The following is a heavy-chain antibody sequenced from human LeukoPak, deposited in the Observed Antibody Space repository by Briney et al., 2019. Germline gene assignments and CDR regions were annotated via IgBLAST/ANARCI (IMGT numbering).Heavy chain of an antibody. CDR1: GGSISGYH. J-gene: IGHJ4*02. V-gene: IGHV4-59*01. D-gene: IGHD5-24*01. Sequence: SETLSLTCNVSGGSISGYHWSWIRQPPGKGLEWLGYIYYSGSTNYNPSLKSRVTISVDTSKNQFSLKLSSVTAADTAVYYCARGAKGYTIDYWGQGTLVTVSS. CDR3: ARGAKGYTIDY. CDR2: IYYSGST.